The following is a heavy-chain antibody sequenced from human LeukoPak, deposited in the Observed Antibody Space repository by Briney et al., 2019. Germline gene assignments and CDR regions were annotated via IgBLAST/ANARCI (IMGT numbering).Heavy chain of an antibody. CDR1: GGSISNNY. J-gene: IGHJ4*02. D-gene: IGHD1-26*01. Sequence: SETLSLTCSVSGGSISNNYWSWIRQSPEKGLEWIGYIHSSGSTDYNPSFKSRVVVSVDTSKNQFSLKLYSVTAADTAVYYCERHGLKLVGASTIYFDNWGQGTLVTVSS. V-gene: IGHV4-59*08. CDR2: IHSSGST. CDR3: ERHGLKLVGASTIYFDN.